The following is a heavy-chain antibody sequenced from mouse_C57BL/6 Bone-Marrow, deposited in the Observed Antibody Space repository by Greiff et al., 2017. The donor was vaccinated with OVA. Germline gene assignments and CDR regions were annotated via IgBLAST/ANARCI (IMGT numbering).Heavy chain of an antibody. CDR1: GFNIKDYY. Sequence: EVKLQQSGAELVKPGASVKLSCTASGFNIKDYYMHWVKQRTEQGLEWIGRIDPEDGETKYAPKFQGKATITADTSSNTAYLHLSSLTSEDTAVYYCARRYYGSSYLDYWGQGTTLTVSS. CDR2: IDPEDGET. CDR3: ARRYYGSSYLDY. V-gene: IGHV14-2*01. D-gene: IGHD1-1*01. J-gene: IGHJ2*01.